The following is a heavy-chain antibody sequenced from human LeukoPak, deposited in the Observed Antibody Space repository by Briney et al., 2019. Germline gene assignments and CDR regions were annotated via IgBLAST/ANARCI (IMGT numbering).Heavy chain of an antibody. CDR1: GFTFSNYA. J-gene: IGHJ5*02. Sequence: GGSLRLSCLASGFTFSNYAMNWVRQAPGKGLEWVSGISGGGGSTYYADSVKGRFTISRDNSKNTLYLQMDSLRAEDTALYYCAKGSGINHYHWIDPWGQGTLVTVSS. CDR3: AKGSGINHYHWIDP. V-gene: IGHV3-23*01. CDR2: ISGGGGST. D-gene: IGHD1-14*01.